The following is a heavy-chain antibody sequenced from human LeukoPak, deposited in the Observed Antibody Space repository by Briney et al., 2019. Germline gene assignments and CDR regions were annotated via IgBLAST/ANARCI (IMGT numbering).Heavy chain of an antibody. CDR1: GYTFTGYY. CDR3: ARQVELRYFDWTTKPYFDY. J-gene: IGHJ4*02. D-gene: IGHD3-9*01. V-gene: IGHV1-2*02. Sequence: ASVKVSCKASGYTFTGYYLHWVRQAPGQGLEWMGWINCNSGGTNYAQKFQGGVTMTRDTSITTVYMELSRLRSDDTAVYYCARQVELRYFDWTTKPYFDYWGQGTLVTVSS. CDR2: INCNSGGT.